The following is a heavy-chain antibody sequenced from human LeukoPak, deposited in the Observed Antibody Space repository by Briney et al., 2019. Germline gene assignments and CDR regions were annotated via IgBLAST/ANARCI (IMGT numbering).Heavy chain of an antibody. Sequence: ASVKVSCKASGYTFTSYGISWVRQAPGQGLEWMGWISGYNGNTNYAQKLQGRVTMTTDTSTSTAYMELRSLRSDDTAVYYCAREGYCNSTSRYKPFDYWGQGTLVTVSS. V-gene: IGHV1-18*01. J-gene: IGHJ4*02. D-gene: IGHD2-2*01. CDR2: ISGYNGNT. CDR3: AREGYCNSTSRYKPFDY. CDR1: GYTFTSYG.